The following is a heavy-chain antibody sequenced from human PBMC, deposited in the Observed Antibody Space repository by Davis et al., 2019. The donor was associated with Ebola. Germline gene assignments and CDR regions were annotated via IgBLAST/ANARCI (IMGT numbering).Heavy chain of an antibody. J-gene: IGHJ6*02. Sequence: GESLKISCAASGFTFSDNYMTWIRQAPGKGLEWVAYISYSGATIYYADSVKGRFTISRDNAKNSLHLQMNSLRVEDTAMYYCARGRGYDILTGYYFMDYYGMDVWGQGTTVTVSS. CDR1: GFTFSDNY. CDR3: ARGRGYDILTGYYFMDYYGMDV. D-gene: IGHD3-9*01. CDR2: ISYSGATI. V-gene: IGHV3-11*01.